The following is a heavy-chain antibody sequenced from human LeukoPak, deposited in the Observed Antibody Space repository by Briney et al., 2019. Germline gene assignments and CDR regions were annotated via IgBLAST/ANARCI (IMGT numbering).Heavy chain of an antibody. Sequence: KPSETLSLTCTVSGGSISSYYWSWIRQPPGKGLEWIGYIYYSGSTNYNSSLKSRVTISVDTSKNQFSLKLSSVTAADTAVYYCARIRYFDWSPDAFDIWGQGTMVTVSS. V-gene: IGHV4-59*01. J-gene: IGHJ3*02. CDR1: GGSISSYY. D-gene: IGHD3-9*01. CDR2: IYYSGST. CDR3: ARIRYFDWSPDAFDI.